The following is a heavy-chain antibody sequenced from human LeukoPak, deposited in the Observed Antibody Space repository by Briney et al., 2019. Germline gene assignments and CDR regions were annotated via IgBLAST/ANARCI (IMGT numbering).Heavy chain of an antibody. CDR2: IYSAGST. V-gene: IGHV3-53*04. J-gene: IGHJ3*02. Sequence: GGSLRLSCAASEFTVSSNYMSWVRQAPGKGLEWVSLIYSAGSTYYADSVKGRFTISRHNSRNTLYLQMNSLRAEDTAVYYCARHIGYDAFDIWGQGTMVTVSS. D-gene: IGHD5-18*01. CDR3: ARHIGYDAFDI. CDR1: EFTVSSNY.